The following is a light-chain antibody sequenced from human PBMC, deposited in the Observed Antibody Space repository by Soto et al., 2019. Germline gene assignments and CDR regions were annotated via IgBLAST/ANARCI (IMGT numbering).Light chain of an antibody. CDR1: QSVSSSY. Sequence: DIVLTQSPGTLSLSPGERANLSCRASQSVSSSYLDWYQQKPGQAPRHLIYGASSRAIGITDRFSGSGSGTDFNLTISRLETEDFAVYYCQQYGSSPWTFGQGTKVEIK. CDR2: GAS. J-gene: IGKJ1*01. CDR3: QQYGSSPWT. V-gene: IGKV3-20*01.